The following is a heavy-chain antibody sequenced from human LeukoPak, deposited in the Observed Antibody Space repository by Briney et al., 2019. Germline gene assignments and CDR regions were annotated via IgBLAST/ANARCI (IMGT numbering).Heavy chain of an antibody. D-gene: IGHD4-17*01. V-gene: IGHV1-18*01. CDR2: VSAYADDT. J-gene: IGHJ4*02. Sequence: ASVKVSCKASGYTFITYGISWVRRAPGQGLEWMGWVSAYADDTNYVQKYQGRVSMTTDTSTSTAYMELRSLRSDDTAVYYCARGPHDYGTWGYFDYWGQGTLVTVSS. CDR1: GYTFITYG. CDR3: ARGPHDYGTWGYFDY.